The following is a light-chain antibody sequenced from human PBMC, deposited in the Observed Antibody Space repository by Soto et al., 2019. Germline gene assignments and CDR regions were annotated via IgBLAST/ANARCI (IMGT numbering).Light chain of an antibody. CDR2: DAS. CDR1: QTVSSY. CDR3: QQRTSLT. J-gene: IGKJ4*01. V-gene: IGKV3-11*01. Sequence: EIVLTQSPATLSLSPGERATLSCRASQTVSSYLAWYQLRPGQAPRLLIYDASKRASGIPARFRGSGSGTDFTLTISSLEPEDFAVYYCQQRTSLTFGGGTKVETK.